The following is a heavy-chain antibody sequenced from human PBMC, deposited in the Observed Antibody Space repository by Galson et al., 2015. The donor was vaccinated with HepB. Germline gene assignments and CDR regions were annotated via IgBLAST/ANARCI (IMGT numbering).Heavy chain of an antibody. J-gene: IGHJ4*02. D-gene: IGHD3-22*01. CDR2: IDPGDSYT. CDR1: FRTTTYW. V-gene: IGHV5-10-1*04. Sequence: QSGAEVKKPGQPLRISCRFRTTTYWISWVRQMPGKGLEWMGTIDPGDSYTKYSPSFQGQVTISVDKSFNTAYLQWSGLKASGSAMYYCASGGSGYHYADYWGQGTLLTVSS. CDR3: ASGGSGYHYADY.